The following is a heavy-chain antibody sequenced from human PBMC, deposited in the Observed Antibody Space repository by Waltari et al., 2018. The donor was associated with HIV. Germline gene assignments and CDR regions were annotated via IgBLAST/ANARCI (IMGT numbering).Heavy chain of an antibody. CDR1: GFTFSTYD. Sequence: QPVGQVVQPGGSLWLSCTASGFTFSTYDIHWARQTPGTGLQWLAFTSSDGSKTLYGDSVKGRFFITRDTSKNTVYLEMRGLKIEDTALYYCVRVFGRLPMEGWYFDLWGRGSLVSV. V-gene: IGHV3-30*03. J-gene: IGHJ2*01. D-gene: IGHD3-10*01. CDR3: VRVFGRLPMEGWYFDL. CDR2: TSSDGSKT.